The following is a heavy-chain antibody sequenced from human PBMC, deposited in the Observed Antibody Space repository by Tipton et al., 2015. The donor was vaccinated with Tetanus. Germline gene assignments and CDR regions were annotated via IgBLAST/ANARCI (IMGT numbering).Heavy chain of an antibody. CDR2: IYYSGST. CDR3: ARYETQNAGFGGYGDNYYYYYGMDV. D-gene: IGHD4-17*01. CDR1: GGSISSSSYY. Sequence: TLSLTCTVSGGSISSSSYYWGWIRQPPGKGLEWIGSIYYSGSTYYNPSLKSRVTISVDTSKNQFSLKLSSVTAADTAVYYCARYETQNAGFGGYGDNYYYYYGMDVWGQGTTVTVSS. J-gene: IGHJ6*02. V-gene: IGHV4-39*01.